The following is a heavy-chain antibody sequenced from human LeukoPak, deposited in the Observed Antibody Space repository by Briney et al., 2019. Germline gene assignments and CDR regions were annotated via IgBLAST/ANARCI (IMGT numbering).Heavy chain of an antibody. J-gene: IGHJ4*02. V-gene: IGHV3-30*18. CDR1: GFTFSSYG. CDR2: ISSDGSNK. CDR3: AKDQDSYDSGGYYYVFYY. Sequence: QPGRSLRLSCAASGFTFSSYGMHWVRQAPGKGLEWVAVISSDGSNKYYADSVKGRFTISRDNSKNSLYLQKNSLKAEDTAVYYCAKDQDSYDSGGYYYVFYYWGQGTLVTVSS. D-gene: IGHD3-22*01.